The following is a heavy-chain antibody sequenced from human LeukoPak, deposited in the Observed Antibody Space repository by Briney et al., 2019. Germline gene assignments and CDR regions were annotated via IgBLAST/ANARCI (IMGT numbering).Heavy chain of an antibody. CDR2: IFYSGSI. V-gene: IGHV4-4*02. J-gene: IGHJ4*02. D-gene: IGHD4-11*01. Sequence: SGTLSLTCAVSGGSISTYHWWSWVRQPPGKGLEWIGEIFYSGSINYNPSLKSRVTLSLDKSKNQFSLQLSSVTAADTAMYYCAKTHSHFPPYFDYWGQGTLVIVSS. CDR1: GGSISTYHW. CDR3: AKTHSHFPPYFDY.